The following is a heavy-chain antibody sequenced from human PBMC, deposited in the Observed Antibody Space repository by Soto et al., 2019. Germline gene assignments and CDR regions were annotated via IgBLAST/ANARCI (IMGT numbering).Heavy chain of an antibody. D-gene: IGHD3-22*01. J-gene: IGHJ4*02. Sequence: ETLSLTCTVSGVSVNTYYCAWIRQPPGKGLEWIGYIYHSWSTNYNPSLKSRFTISIDTSKNQFSLKLTSVTAADTAMYYCAREPYYDSSGGPLYWGQGTLVTVLL. CDR3: AREPYYDSSGGPLY. V-gene: IGHV4-59*02. CDR2: IYHSWST. CDR1: GVSVNTYY.